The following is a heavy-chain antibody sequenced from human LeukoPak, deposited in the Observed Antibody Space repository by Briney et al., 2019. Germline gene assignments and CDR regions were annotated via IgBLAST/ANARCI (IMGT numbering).Heavy chain of an antibody. D-gene: IGHD6-25*01. Sequence: SETLSLTCTVSGGSISSCYWSWIRQPPGKGLEWIGYIYYSGSTNYNPSLKSRVTISVDTSKNQFSLKLSSVTAADTAVYYCARDRPAADGGSFDYWGQGTLVTVSS. CDR2: IYYSGST. J-gene: IGHJ4*02. CDR3: ARDRPAADGGSFDY. CDR1: GGSISSCY. V-gene: IGHV4-59*01.